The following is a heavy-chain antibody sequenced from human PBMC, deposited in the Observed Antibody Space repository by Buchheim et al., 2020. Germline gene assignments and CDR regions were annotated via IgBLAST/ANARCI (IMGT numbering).Heavy chain of an antibody. D-gene: IGHD5-24*01. CDR3: ARGMATIRNAYYFDY. V-gene: IGHV4-30-4*01. J-gene: IGHJ4*02. Sequence: QVQLQESGPGLVKPSQTLSLTCTVSGGSISSGDYYWSWIRQPPGKGLEWIGYIYYSGSTYYNPSPKSRVTISVNTSKNQVSLKLSSVTAADTAVYYCARGMATIRNAYYFDYWGQGTL. CDR1: GGSISSGDYY. CDR2: IYYSGST.